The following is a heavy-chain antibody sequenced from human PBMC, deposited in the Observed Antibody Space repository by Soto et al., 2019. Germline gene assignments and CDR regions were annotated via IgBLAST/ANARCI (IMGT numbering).Heavy chain of an antibody. CDR2: IYHSGST. D-gene: IGHD2-15*01. CDR1: SGSISSSNW. V-gene: IGHV4-4*02. CDR3: ARTAATPYYYYYMDV. Sequence: ASETLSLTCAVSSGSISSSNWWSWVRQPPGKGLEWIGEIYHSGSTNYNPSLKSRVTISVDKSKNQFSLKLSSVTAADTAVYYCARTAATPYYYYYMDVWGKGTTVTVSS. J-gene: IGHJ6*03.